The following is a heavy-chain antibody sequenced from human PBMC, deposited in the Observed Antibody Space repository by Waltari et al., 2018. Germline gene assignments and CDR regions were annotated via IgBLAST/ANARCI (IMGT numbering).Heavy chain of an antibody. J-gene: IGHJ6*02. CDR3: ARDEMANDILTGRYYYYYGMDV. Sequence: QVQLQESGPGLVKPSETLSLTCTVSGGSVSSGSYYWSWNRQPPGKGREWIGYIYYSGSTNYNPSLKSRVTISVDTSKNQFSLKLSSVTAADTAVYYCARDEMANDILTGRYYYYYGMDVWGQGTTVTVSS. CDR2: IYYSGST. V-gene: IGHV4-61*01. CDR1: GGSVSSGSYY. D-gene: IGHD3-9*01.